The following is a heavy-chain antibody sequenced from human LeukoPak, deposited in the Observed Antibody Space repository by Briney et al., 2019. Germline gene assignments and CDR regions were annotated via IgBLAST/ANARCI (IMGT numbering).Heavy chain of an antibody. CDR1: GFTVSSNY. CDR2: IYSGGST. CDR3: ARGKGKGSGSYPYYFDY. D-gene: IGHD3-10*01. J-gene: IGHJ4*02. Sequence: GGSLRLSCAASGFTVSSNYMSWVRQAPGKGLEWVSVIYSGGSTYYADSVKGRFTISRDNSKNTLYLQMNSLRAEDTAVYYCARGKGKGSGSYPYYFDYWGQGTLVTVSS. V-gene: IGHV3-66*01.